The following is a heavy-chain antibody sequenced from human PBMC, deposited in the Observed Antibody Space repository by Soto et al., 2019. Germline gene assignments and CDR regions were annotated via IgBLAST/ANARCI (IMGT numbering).Heavy chain of an antibody. CDR2: IWYDGSNK. V-gene: IGHV3-33*01. CDR1: GFTFSSYG. CDR3: ARDDDYGDPRGDY. D-gene: IGHD4-17*01. J-gene: IGHJ4*02. Sequence: QVQLVESGGGVVQPGRSLRLSCAASGFTFSSYGMHWVRQAPGKGLEWVAVIWYDGSNKYYADSVKGRFTISRDNSKNTLYLQMNSLRAEDTAVYYCARDDDYGDPRGDYWGQGTLVTVSS.